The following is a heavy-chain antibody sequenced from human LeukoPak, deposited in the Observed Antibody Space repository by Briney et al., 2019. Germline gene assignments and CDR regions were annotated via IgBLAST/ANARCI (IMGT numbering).Heavy chain of an antibody. V-gene: IGHV3-64*01. CDR1: GFTFSTYA. Sequence: PGGSLRLSCAASGFTFSTYAMHWVRQTPGKGLEYVSAISTNGGGTYYANSVKGRFTISRDNSKSTLYLQMGSLRAEDMAVYYCARYCSGVSCYSGYDYWGQGTLVTVSS. CDR2: ISTNGGGT. CDR3: ARYCSGVSCYSGYDY. J-gene: IGHJ4*02. D-gene: IGHD2-15*01.